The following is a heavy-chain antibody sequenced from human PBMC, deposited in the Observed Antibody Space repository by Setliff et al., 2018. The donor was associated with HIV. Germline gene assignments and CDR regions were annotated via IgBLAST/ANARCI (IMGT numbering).Heavy chain of an antibody. CDR2: ISAYNGNT. CDR1: GYTFTSYG. D-gene: IGHD3-22*01. Sequence: GASVKVSCKASGYTFTSYGISWVRQAPGQGLEWMGWISAYNGNTNYAQKLQGRVTMTTDTSTSTAYMELRSLRSDDTAVYYCARTIESSGYYYYYYYMDAWGKGTTVTVSS. CDR3: ARTIESSGYYYYYYYMDA. V-gene: IGHV1-18*01. J-gene: IGHJ6*03.